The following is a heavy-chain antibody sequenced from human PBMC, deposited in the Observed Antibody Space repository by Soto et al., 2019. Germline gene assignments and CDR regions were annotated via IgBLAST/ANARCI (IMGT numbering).Heavy chain of an antibody. V-gene: IGHV3-64D*06. J-gene: IGHJ6*02. CDR2: ISSNGGST. CDR3: VKGVRESYGMDV. CDR1: GFSFSRNA. D-gene: IGHD3-10*01. Sequence: QPGGSLGLSCSASGFSFSRNAMQWVRQAPGKGLEYVSAISSNGGSTYYADSVKGRFTISRDNSKNTLYLQMSSLRAEDTAVYYCVKGVRESYGMDVWGQGTTVTVSS.